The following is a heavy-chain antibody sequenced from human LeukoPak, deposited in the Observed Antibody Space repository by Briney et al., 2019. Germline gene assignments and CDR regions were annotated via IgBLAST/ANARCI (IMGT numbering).Heavy chain of an antibody. CDR2: ISYDGNNK. Sequence: GGSLRLSCAASGFTFSSYAMHWVRQAPGKGLEWVAVISYDGNNKYYADSVKGRFTISRDNSKNTLYLQMNNLRAEDTAVYSCARGPLGYCSGSTCSNFDYWGQGTLVTVSS. CDR1: GFTFSSYA. D-gene: IGHD2-15*01. J-gene: IGHJ4*02. CDR3: ARGPLGYCSGSTCSNFDY. V-gene: IGHV3-30-3*01.